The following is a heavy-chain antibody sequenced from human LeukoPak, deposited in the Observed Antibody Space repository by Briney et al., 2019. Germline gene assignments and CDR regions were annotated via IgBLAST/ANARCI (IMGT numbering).Heavy chain of an antibody. D-gene: IGHD3-22*01. CDR1: GFTFSSYE. V-gene: IGHV3-48*03. CDR3: ARGSGYSPYYYYGMDV. Sequence: GGSLRLSCAASGFTFSSYEVNWVRQAPGKGLEWVSYISSSGSTIYYADSVKGRFTISRDNAKNSLYLQMNSLRAEDTAVYYCARGSGYSPYYYYGMDVWGQGTTVTVSS. J-gene: IGHJ6*02. CDR2: ISSSGSTI.